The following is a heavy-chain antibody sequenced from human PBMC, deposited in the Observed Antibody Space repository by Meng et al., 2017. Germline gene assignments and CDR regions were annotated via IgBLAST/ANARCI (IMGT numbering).Heavy chain of an antibody. V-gene: IGHV6-1*01. CDR2: AYSRSKWYH. D-gene: IGHD1-26*01. J-gene: IGHJ4*02. Sequence: QIHLRQSRPSPGKPPLTLSSGVATPGDSVARKSAAWNWMRQSPSRGLEWLGRAYSRSKWYHHYAGSEKSRISIDPATSMSQFSRQLGSVTPEDSAVYYCAKGSYSFDSWGQRTLVTVSS. CDR1: GDSVARKSAA. CDR3: AKGSYSFDS.